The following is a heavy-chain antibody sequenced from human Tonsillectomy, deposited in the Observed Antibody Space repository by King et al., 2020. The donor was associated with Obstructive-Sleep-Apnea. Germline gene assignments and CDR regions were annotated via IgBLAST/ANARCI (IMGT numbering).Heavy chain of an antibody. V-gene: IGHV3-30*04. Sequence: VQLVESGGGVVQPGRSLRLSCAASGFTFSSYAMHWVRQAPGKGLEWVAVISYDGSNKYYADSVKGRFTISRDNSKNTLYLQMNSLRAEDTAVYYCAGDKCPTYYYDSSGYYLDYWGQGTLVTVSS. CDR2: ISYDGSNK. CDR1: GFTFSSYA. D-gene: IGHD3-22*01. CDR3: AGDKCPTYYYDSSGYYLDY. J-gene: IGHJ4*02.